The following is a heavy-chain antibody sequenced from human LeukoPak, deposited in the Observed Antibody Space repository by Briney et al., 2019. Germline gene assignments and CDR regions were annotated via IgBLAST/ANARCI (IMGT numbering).Heavy chain of an antibody. CDR1: GSTFSSYD. J-gene: IGHJ4*02. CDR3: AKDSGGVVVAATYDC. Sequence: RGSLRLSCAASGSTFSSYDMSWVRQAPGKGLEWVSAISGSGSSTYYADSVQGRFTISRDNSKNTLYLQMNSLRAEDTAIYYCAKDSGGVVVAATYDCWGQGTLVTVSS. V-gene: IGHV3-23*01. D-gene: IGHD2-15*01. CDR2: ISGSGSST.